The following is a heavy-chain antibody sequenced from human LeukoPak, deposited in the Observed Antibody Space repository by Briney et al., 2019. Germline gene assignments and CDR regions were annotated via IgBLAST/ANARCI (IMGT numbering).Heavy chain of an antibody. J-gene: IGHJ4*02. CDR2: VSPSGDIT. V-gene: IGHV3-23*01. CDR1: GFTFSTYG. Sequence: GGSLRLSCAASGFTFSTYGMNWVRQAPGKGLEWVSGVSPSGDITYYAESVKGRFPISRDNSKTTVYLQMNNVRAEDTAVYYCAKDGAWLRFDDWGQGTLVTVSS. D-gene: IGHD3-22*01. CDR3: AKDGAWLRFDD.